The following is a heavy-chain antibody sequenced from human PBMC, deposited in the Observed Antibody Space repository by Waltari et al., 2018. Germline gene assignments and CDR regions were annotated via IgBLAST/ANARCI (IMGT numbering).Heavy chain of an antibody. Sequence: QLQLQESGPGLVKPSETLSLTCTVSGGSISSSSYYWGWIRQPPGKGLEWIGSIYYSGRTYYNPSLKSRVTISVDTSKNQFSLKLSSVTAADTAVYYCANHYDILTGYPYYFDYWGQGTLVTVSS. CDR3: ANHYDILTGYPYYFDY. CDR1: GGSISSSSYY. CDR2: IYYSGRT. D-gene: IGHD3-9*01. V-gene: IGHV4-39*01. J-gene: IGHJ4*02.